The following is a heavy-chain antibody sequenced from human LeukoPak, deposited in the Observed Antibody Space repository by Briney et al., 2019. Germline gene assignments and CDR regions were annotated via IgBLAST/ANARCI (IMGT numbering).Heavy chain of an antibody. V-gene: IGHV3-11*01. D-gene: IGHD6-6*01. CDR3: ARHSQQLVFSPFDY. CDR1: GFTFSDSF. Sequence: KPGGSLRLSCEASGFTFSDSFMSWIRQAPGKGLAWIAYISSRSRTTHYADSVKGRFTISRDNAKSSLFLQMDSLRAEDTAVYYCARHSQQLVFSPFDYWGQGSVVTASS. CDR2: ISSRSRTT. J-gene: IGHJ4*02.